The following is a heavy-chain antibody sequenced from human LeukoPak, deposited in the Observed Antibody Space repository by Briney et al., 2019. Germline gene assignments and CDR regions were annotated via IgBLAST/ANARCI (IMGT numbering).Heavy chain of an antibody. CDR3: AKGRGETEPAGFNWLDP. V-gene: IGHV3-74*01. D-gene: IGHD1-26*01. Sequence: GGSLRLSCAASGFSFTNYWMNWVRQATGKGLVWVSRINSDGSSTTYADSVKGRFTISRDNAKNTVYLQMNSLRVEDTALYYCAKGRGETEPAGFNWLDPWGQGTLVTVSS. CDR1: GFSFTNYW. J-gene: IGHJ5*02. CDR2: INSDGSST.